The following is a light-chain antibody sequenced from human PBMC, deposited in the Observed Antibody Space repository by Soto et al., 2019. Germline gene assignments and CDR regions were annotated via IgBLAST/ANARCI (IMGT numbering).Light chain of an antibody. V-gene: IGKV3-20*01. CDR3: QQYGSSPYT. CDR1: QSVTSRH. CDR2: DAS. J-gene: IGKJ2*01. Sequence: EIVLSQSPGTLSLSPGERATLSCRATQSVTSRHLAWYQHKPGQAPRLLIYDASNRATGIPDRFSGSGSGTDFTLTITRLAPEDFAVYYCQQYGSSPYTFGQGTKLEIK.